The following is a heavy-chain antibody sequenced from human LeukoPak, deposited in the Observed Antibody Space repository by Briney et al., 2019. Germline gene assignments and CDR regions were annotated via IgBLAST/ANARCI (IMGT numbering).Heavy chain of an antibody. D-gene: IGHD3-3*01. CDR2: INHSGST. CDR3: ARIGRSRSTIFGVSRLGYDH. Sequence: SETLSLTCAVYGGSFSGYYWSWIRQPPGKGLEWIGEINHSGSTNYNPSLKSRVTISVDTSKNQFSLKLSSVTAADTAVYYCARIGRSRSTIFGVSRLGYDHWGQGTLVTVSS. V-gene: IGHV4-34*01. CDR1: GGSFSGYY. J-gene: IGHJ5*02.